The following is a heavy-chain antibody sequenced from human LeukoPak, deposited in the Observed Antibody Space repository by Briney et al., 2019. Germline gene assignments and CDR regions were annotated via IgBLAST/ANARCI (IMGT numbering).Heavy chain of an antibody. V-gene: IGHV5-51*01. Sequence: GGSLKISCKGSGSRFTSYWIGGVRKMPGKGREGMGIIYPGDSDTRYSPSFQGQVTISADNSISTAYLQWSSLKASDTAMYYCARHAGAAAGPFDYWGQGTLVTVSS. CDR2: IYPGDSDT. D-gene: IGHD6-13*01. J-gene: IGHJ4*02. CDR3: ARHAGAAAGPFDY. CDR1: GSRFTSYW.